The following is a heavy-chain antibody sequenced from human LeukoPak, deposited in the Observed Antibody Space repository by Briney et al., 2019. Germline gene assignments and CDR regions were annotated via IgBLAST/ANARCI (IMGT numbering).Heavy chain of an antibody. CDR1: GFTFSSYW. J-gene: IGHJ4*02. Sequence: GGSLRLSCAASGFTFSSYWMSWVRQAPGKGLEWVANIKQDGGEKYYVDSVKGRFTISRDNAKNSLYLQMNSLRAEDTAVYHCAREWEDSSGWSFDYWGQGTLVTVSS. D-gene: IGHD6-19*01. CDR2: IKQDGGEK. V-gene: IGHV3-7*03. CDR3: AREWEDSSGWSFDY.